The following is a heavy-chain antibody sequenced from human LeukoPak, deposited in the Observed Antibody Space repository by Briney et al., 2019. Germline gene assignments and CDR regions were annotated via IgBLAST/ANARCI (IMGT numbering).Heavy chain of an antibody. Sequence: SETLSLTCTVSGGPISGYYWTWIRQPPGKGLEWIGYISYSGSTNYNPSLKSRVTISVDTSTNQFSLKLSSVIAADTAVYYCARDSSGWYLDYWGQGTLVTVSS. CDR2: ISYSGST. CDR3: ARDSSGWYLDY. CDR1: GGPISGYY. D-gene: IGHD6-19*01. V-gene: IGHV4-59*01. J-gene: IGHJ4*02.